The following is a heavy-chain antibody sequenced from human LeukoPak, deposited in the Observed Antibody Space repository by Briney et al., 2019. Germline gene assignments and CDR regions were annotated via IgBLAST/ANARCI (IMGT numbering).Heavy chain of an antibody. Sequence: KTSETLSLTCAVSGGSISSGGYSWSWIRQPPGKGLEWIGYIYHSGSTYYNPSLKSRVTISVDRSKNQFSLKLSSVTAADTAVYYCARGKGVWFDPWGQGTLVTVSS. J-gene: IGHJ5*02. CDR1: GGSISSGGYS. D-gene: IGHD3-10*01. CDR3: ARGKGVWFDP. CDR2: IYHSGST. V-gene: IGHV4-30-2*01.